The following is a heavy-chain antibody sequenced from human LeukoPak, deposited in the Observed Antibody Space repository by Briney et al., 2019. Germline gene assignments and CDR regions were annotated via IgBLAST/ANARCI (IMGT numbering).Heavy chain of an antibody. CDR2: ISGGGANA. Sequence: PGGSLRLSCAASGFPLRSYAMNWVRQAPGKGLEWVSVISGGGANAHYADSVKGRFTISRDNSKSTVFLQMNSLRVEDTAVYYCAKSRRGVIIDESDYWGQGTLVTVPS. V-gene: IGHV3-23*01. CDR3: AKSRRGVIIDESDY. D-gene: IGHD3-10*01. CDR1: GFPLRSYA. J-gene: IGHJ4*02.